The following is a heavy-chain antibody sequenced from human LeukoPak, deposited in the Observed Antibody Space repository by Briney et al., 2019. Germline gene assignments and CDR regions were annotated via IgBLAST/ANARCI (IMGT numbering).Heavy chain of an antibody. V-gene: IGHV4-39*01. CDR3: ARYCSSTSCYTDAVYY. CDR2: IYYSGST. D-gene: IGHD2-2*02. CDR1: GGSISSSSYY. J-gene: IGHJ4*02. Sequence: NPSETLSLTCTVSGGSISSSSYYWGWIRQPPGKGLEWIGSIYYSGSTYYNPSLKSRVTISVDTSKNQFSLKLSSVTAADTAVYYCARYCSSTSCYTDAVYYWGQGTLVTVSS.